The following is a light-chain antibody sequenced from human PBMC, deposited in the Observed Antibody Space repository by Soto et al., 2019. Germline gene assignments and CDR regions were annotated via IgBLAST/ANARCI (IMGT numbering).Light chain of an antibody. CDR2: EVS. V-gene: IGLV2-14*01. J-gene: IGLJ2*01. CDR3: TSYTSSSTLGVV. Sequence: QSVLTQPASVSGSPGQSITISCTGTSSDVGGYNYVSWYQQHPGKAPKLMIYEVSNRPSGVSNRFSGSKSGNTASLTISGLQPEDEAEYYCTSYTSSSTLGVVFGGGTKLTVL. CDR1: SSDVGGYNY.